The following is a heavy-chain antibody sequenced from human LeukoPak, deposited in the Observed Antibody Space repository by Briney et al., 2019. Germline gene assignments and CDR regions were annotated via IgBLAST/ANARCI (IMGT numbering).Heavy chain of an antibody. CDR1: NGSMSSYF. CDR3: ARAAARDYYYDSSGYYDY. D-gene: IGHD3-22*01. V-gene: IGHV4-59*01. CDR2: IYYSGSA. Sequence: PSETLSLTCTVSNGSMSSYFWSWIRQPPGKGLEWIGYIYYSGSANFNPSLKSRVTISVDTSKNQFSLELSSVTAADTAVYYCARAAARDYYYDSSGYYDYWGQGTLVTVSS. J-gene: IGHJ4*02.